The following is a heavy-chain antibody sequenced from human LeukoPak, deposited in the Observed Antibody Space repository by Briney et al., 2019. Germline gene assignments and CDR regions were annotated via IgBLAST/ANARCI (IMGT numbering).Heavy chain of an antibody. D-gene: IGHD3-3*01. V-gene: IGHV4-61*02. CDR3: ARAYGFWGLYFDY. Sequence: SETLSLTCTVSGGSISSGSYYWSWIRQPAGNGLEWIGRIYTSESTNYNPSLKSRVTISVDTSKNQFSLKLSSETDADTAVYYCARAYGFWGLYFDYWGQGTLLTVSS. CDR2: IYTSEST. CDR1: GGSISSGSYY. J-gene: IGHJ4*02.